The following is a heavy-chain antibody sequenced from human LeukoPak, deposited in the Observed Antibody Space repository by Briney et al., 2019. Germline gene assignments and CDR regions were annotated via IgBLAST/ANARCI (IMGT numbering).Heavy chain of an antibody. Sequence: GGSLRLSCAASGFTFNNYGMNWVRQAPGKGLEWVSGISWNGGNIAYADSVKGRFTISRDNAKNSMYLQMNSLRAEDTAVYYCSKHEYISSSGLFVPWGQGPLVTVSS. CDR3: SKHEYISSSGLFVP. V-gene: IGHV3-9*01. CDR1: GFTFNNYG. J-gene: IGHJ5*02. CDR2: ISWNGGNI. D-gene: IGHD6-6*01.